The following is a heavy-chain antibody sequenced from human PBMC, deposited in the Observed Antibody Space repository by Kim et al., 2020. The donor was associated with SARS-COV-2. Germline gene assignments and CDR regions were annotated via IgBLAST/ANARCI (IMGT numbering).Heavy chain of an antibody. J-gene: IGHJ4*02. V-gene: IGHV3-7*01. D-gene: IGHD3-22*01. CDR3: ARDPYDSSGYTNL. Sequence: GGSLRLSCAASGFTFSRYWMNWVRQSPGKGLEWVANINADGSLIHYVDSVKGRFTSSRDNAKNSLFLQMDRLRAEDTAVYYCARDPYDSSGYTNLWGQGTLVTVSS. CDR1: GFTFSRYW. CDR2: INADGSLI.